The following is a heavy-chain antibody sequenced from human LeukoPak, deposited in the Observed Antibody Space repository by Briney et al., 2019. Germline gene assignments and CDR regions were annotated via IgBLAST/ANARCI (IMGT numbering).Heavy chain of an antibody. Sequence: GGSLRLSCAASGFTFSSYWMSWVRQAPGKGLEWVSGINWNGGSTGYADSVKGRFTISRDNAKNSLYLQMNSLRAEDTALYYCAKTGTTFLGEVDYWGQGTLVTVSS. CDR2: INWNGGST. V-gene: IGHV3-20*04. D-gene: IGHD1-1*01. J-gene: IGHJ4*02. CDR3: AKTGTTFLGEVDY. CDR1: GFTFSSYW.